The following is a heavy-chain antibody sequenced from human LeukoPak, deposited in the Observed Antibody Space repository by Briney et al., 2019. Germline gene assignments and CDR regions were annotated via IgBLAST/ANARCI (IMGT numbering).Heavy chain of an antibody. J-gene: IGHJ4*02. V-gene: IGHV3-21*01. CDR1: GFTFSSYS. D-gene: IGHD2-8*02. CDR2: ISSSSSFI. Sequence: PGGSLRLSCAASGFTFSSYSINWVRQAPGKGLEWVSSISSSSSFISYADSVKGRFTISRDNAKNSVFLQMNSLRAEDTAVYYCVRDWGCTGNFEFWGQGTLVTVSS. CDR3: VRDWGCTGNFEF.